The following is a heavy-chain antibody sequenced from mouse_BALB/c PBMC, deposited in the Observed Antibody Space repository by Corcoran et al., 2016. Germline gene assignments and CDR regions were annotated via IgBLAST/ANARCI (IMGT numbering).Heavy chain of an antibody. J-gene: IGHJ2*01. CDR3: ARGGVLYYFDY. V-gene: IGHV14-3*02. CDR2: IDPANGNT. CDR1: GFNIKDTY. Sequence: EVQLQQSGAELVKPGASVKLSCTASGFNIKDTYMHGVKQRPEQGLEWIGRIDPANGNTKYDPKFQGKATITADTSSNTAYLQLSSLTSEDTAVYYCARGGVLYYFDYGGQGTTLTVSS.